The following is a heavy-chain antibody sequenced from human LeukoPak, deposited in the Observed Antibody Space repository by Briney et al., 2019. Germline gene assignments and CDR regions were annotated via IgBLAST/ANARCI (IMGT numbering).Heavy chain of an antibody. Sequence: PSETLSLTCTVSGYSLSSGSFCDWIRQSPGKGLEWIGSFSHRGGSYHNPSLKSRVTISVDTSKNQFSLKLLSVTAADTAVYYCARAQDFSDSSGPNYLDFWGQGILVTVSS. CDR3: ARAQDFSDSSGPNYLDF. J-gene: IGHJ4*02. CDR1: GYSLSSGSF. CDR2: FSHRGGS. V-gene: IGHV4-38-2*02. D-gene: IGHD3-22*01.